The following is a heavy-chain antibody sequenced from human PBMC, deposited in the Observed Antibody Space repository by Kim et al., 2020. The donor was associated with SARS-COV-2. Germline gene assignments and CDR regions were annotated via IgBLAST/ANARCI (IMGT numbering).Heavy chain of an antibody. D-gene: IGHD3-10*01. CDR2: INAGNGNT. CDR3: ASTLYYYGSGSAEVDLGYYYGMDV. V-gene: IGHV1-3*01. J-gene: IGHJ6*02. CDR1: GYTFTSYA. Sequence: ASVKVSCKASGYTFTSYAMHWVRQAPGQRLEWMGWINAGNGNTKYSQKFQGRVTITRDTSASTAYMELSSLRSEDTAVYYCASTLYYYGSGSAEVDLGYYYGMDVWGQGTTVTVSS.